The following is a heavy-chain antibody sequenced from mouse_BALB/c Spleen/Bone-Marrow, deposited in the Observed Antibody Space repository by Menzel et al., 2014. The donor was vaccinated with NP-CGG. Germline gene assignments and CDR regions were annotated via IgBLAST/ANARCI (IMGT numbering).Heavy chain of an antibody. J-gene: IGHJ2*01. V-gene: IGHV1-7*01. Sequence: QVQLQQSGAELAKPGASVQLSCKASGYTFTSYWMHWVKQRPGQGLEWIGYINPITGYIEYNQKFKDKATLTADRSSSTAYMQLSSLTSEDSAVYYCARSKYGNYVGFDYWGQGTTLIVSS. CDR3: ARSKYGNYVGFDY. D-gene: IGHD2-10*02. CDR2: INPITGYI. CDR1: GYTFTSYW.